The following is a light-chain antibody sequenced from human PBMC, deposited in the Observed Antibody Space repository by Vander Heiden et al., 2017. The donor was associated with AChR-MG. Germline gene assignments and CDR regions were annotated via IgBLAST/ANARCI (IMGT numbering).Light chain of an antibody. CDR1: QRITAY. CDR2: AAS. Sequence: DIQMTQSPSSLSASVGDRVTITCRASQRITAYLNWYQQKPGKAPKLLIYAASTLQSGVPSRFSGSGSGTDFTLTISSLQPDDFATYYCQQSYFFGQGTKLEIK. CDR3: QQSYF. V-gene: IGKV1-39*01. J-gene: IGKJ2*01.